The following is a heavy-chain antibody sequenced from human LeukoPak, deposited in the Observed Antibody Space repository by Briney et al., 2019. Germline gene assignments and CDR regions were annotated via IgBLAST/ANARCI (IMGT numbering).Heavy chain of an antibody. CDR2: IRQDGSAK. Sequence: GGSLRLSCAASGFTFSTYWMSWVRQAPGKGLEWVANIRQDGSAKYYLDSVKGRFTISRNNAKNSLYLQMNSLRAEDTAVYSCTRDRQGPKLYEMHVWGQGTTVTVSS. CDR3: TRDRQGPKLYEMHV. V-gene: IGHV3-7*01. D-gene: IGHD3-10*01. CDR1: GFTFSTYW. J-gene: IGHJ6*02.